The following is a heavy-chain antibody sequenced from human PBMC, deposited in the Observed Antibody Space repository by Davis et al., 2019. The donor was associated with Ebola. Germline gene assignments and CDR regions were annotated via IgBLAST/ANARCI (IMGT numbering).Heavy chain of an antibody. CDR3: ARVSTDSNYYGFDHYYYGVDV. D-gene: IGHD4-11*01. CDR2: INHSGST. Sequence: MPGGSLRLSCAVYGGSFSGYYWSWIRQPPGKGLEWIGEINHSGSTNYNPSLKSRVTISVDTSKNQFSLKLSSVTAEDTAVYYCARVSTDSNYYGFDHYYYGVDVWGQGTTVTVSS. J-gene: IGHJ6*02. V-gene: IGHV4-34*01. CDR1: GGSFSGYY.